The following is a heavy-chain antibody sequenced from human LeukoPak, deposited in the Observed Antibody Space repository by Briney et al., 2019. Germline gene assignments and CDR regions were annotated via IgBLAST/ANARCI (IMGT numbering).Heavy chain of an antibody. V-gene: IGHV3-30*18. CDR1: GFTFSSYG. D-gene: IGHD2-2*01. CDR3: AKDRIGFYQPYDY. J-gene: IGHJ4*02. Sequence: PGGSLRLSCAASGFTFSSYGMHWVRQAPGKGLEWVAVISYDGSNKYYADSVKGRFTISRDNSKNTLYLQMNSLRAEDTAVYYCAKDRIGFYQPYDYWGQGTLVTVSS. CDR2: ISYDGSNK.